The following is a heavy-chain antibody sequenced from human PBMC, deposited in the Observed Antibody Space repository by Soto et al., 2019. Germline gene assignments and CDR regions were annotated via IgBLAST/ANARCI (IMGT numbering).Heavy chain of an antibody. V-gene: IGHV3-23*01. CDR2: VSGNGATT. D-gene: IGHD3-3*01. J-gene: IGHJ4*02. Sequence: PGGSLRLSCAASGFPFSSHAMSWVRQAPGKGLEWVSLVSGNGATTNYADSVKGRFTISRDNSQKTLYLQMNSLRAEDTAIYYCAKGKAHTLFGVDTLFDYWGQGTLVTVSS. CDR3: AKGKAHTLFGVDTLFDY. CDR1: GFPFSSHA.